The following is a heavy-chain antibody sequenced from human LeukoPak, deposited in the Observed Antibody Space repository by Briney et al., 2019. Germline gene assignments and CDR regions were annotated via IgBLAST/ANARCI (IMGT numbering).Heavy chain of an antibody. CDR3: ASGGLYCSSTSCYNRRIMDV. D-gene: IGHD2-2*02. J-gene: IGHJ6*04. CDR1: GYTFTRYC. V-gene: IGHV1-46*01. CDR2: IRASGCHT. Sequence: SSVNVSCQASGYTFTRYCMHWVRQAPGHGSEWMGIIRASGCHTSHAQKFQGRVTMTRDTSTSTVYMELSSLRSEDTAVYYCASGGLYCSSTSCYNRRIMDVWGKGTTATVSS.